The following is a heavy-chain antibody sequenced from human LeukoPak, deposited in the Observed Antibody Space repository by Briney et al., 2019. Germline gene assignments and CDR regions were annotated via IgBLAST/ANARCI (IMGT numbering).Heavy chain of an antibody. CDR2: ISSYSGNT. CDR3: ARGSFPSDDILTGPFDN. D-gene: IGHD3-9*01. V-gene: IGHV1-18*01. J-gene: IGHJ4*02. CDR1: GYTFTSYG. Sequence: ASVKASCKASGYTFTSYGISWVRQAPGQGLEWMGWISSYSGNTNYAQKLQGRATMTTDTSTSTAYMELRSLRSDDTAVYYCARGSFPSDDILTGPFDNWGQGTLVTVSS.